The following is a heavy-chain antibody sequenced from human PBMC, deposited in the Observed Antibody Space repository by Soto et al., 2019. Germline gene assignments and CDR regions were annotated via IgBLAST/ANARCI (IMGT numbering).Heavy chain of an antibody. CDR3: ARDSYYDFWSDSDGPYYFDY. CDR2: ISSSSSNI. D-gene: IGHD3-3*01. V-gene: IGHV3-21*01. J-gene: IGHJ4*02. Sequence: GGSLRLSCAASGFTFSSYSMNWVRQAPGKGLEWVSSISSSSSNIYYADSVKGRFTISRDNAKNSLYLQMNSLRAEDTAVYYCARDSYYDFWSDSDGPYYFDYWGQGTLVTVSS. CDR1: GFTFSSYS.